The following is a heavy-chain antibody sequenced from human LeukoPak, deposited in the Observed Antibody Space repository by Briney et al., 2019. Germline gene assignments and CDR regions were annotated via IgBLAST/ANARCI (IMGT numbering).Heavy chain of an antibody. CDR1: GGSISGYY. CDR2: IYYSGST. Sequence: SETLSLTCTVSGGSISGYYWSWIRQPPGKGLEWIGYIYYSGSTDYNPSLKSRVTISVDTSKNQFSLKLSSVTAADTAVYYCARVNYIVATYDYYYGMDVWGQGTTVTVSS. J-gene: IGHJ6*02. D-gene: IGHD5-12*01. V-gene: IGHV4-59*01. CDR3: ARVNYIVATYDYYYGMDV.